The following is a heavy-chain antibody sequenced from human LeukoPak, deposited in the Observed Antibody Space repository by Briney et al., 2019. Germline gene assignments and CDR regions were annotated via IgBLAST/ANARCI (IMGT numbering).Heavy chain of an antibody. V-gene: IGHV4-59*01. J-gene: IGHJ4*02. Sequence: SETLSLTYTVSGGSMNTYYWSWIRQPPGKGLEWIGYIYSSGSNNYNPSLKRRVTMSVDTSKNQLYLNLSSVTAADTAVYYCARDYGGYRFDFWGQGSLVSVSS. CDR1: GGSMNTYY. CDR3: ARDYGGYRFDF. D-gene: IGHD5-12*01. CDR2: IYSSGSN.